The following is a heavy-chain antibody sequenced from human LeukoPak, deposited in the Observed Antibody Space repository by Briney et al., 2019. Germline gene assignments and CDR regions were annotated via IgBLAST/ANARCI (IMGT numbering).Heavy chain of an antibody. CDR2: IYYSGST. Sequence: PSETLSLTCTVSGGSISSSSYYWGWIRQPPGKGLEWIGSIYYSGSTYYNPSLKSRVTISVDTSKNQFSLKLSSVTAADTAVCYCASPPGAGNSGVEYFDYWGQGTLVTVSS. V-gene: IGHV4-39*01. CDR3: ASPPGAGNSGVEYFDY. J-gene: IGHJ4*02. CDR1: GGSISSSSYY. D-gene: IGHD4-23*01.